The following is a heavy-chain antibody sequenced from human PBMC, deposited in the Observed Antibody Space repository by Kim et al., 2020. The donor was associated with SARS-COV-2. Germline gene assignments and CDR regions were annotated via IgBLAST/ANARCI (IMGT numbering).Heavy chain of an antibody. V-gene: IGHV3-33*01. CDR2: IWYDGSNK. J-gene: IGHJ4*02. D-gene: IGHD3-22*01. CDR1: GFTFSSYA. CDR3: ARDLNYYDSSGYPAH. Sequence: GGSLRLSCAASGFTFSSYAMHWVRQAPGKGLEWVAVIWYDGSNKYYADSVKGRFTISRDNSKNTLYLQMNSLRAEDTAVYYCARDLNYYDSSGYPAHWGQGTLVTVSS.